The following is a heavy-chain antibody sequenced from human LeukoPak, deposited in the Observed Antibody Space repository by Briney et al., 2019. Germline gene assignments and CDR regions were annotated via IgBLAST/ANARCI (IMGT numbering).Heavy chain of an antibody. V-gene: IGHV3-21*01. CDR3: ARHQHYDFWSGYSHY. D-gene: IGHD3-3*01. CDR2: ISSSSSYI. J-gene: IGHJ4*02. Sequence: NPGGSLRLSCAASGFTFSSYSMNWVRQAPGKGLEWVSSISSSSSYIYYADSVKGRFTISRDNAKNSLYLQMNSLRAEDTAVYYCARHQHYDFWSGYSHYWGQGTLVTVSS. CDR1: GFTFSSYS.